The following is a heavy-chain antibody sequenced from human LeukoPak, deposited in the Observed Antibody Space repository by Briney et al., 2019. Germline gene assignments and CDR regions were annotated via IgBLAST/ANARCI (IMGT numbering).Heavy chain of an antibody. Sequence: TGGSLRLSCAASGFTFSSYGMHWVRQAPGKGLEWVAVIWYDGSNKYYADSVKGRFTISRDNSKNTLYLQMNSLRAEDTAVYYCAGGSSTYYYDSSGTNFDYWGQGTLATVSS. CDR3: AGGSSTYYYDSSGTNFDY. D-gene: IGHD3-22*01. V-gene: IGHV3-33*01. CDR2: IWYDGSNK. J-gene: IGHJ4*02. CDR1: GFTFSSYG.